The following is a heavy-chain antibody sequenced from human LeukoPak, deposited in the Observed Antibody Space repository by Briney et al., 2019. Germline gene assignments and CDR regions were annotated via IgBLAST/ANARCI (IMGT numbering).Heavy chain of an antibody. CDR2: IWYDGSNK. CDR1: GFTFSSYG. D-gene: IGHD3-10*01. Sequence: GGSLRLSCAASGFTFSSYGMHWVRQAPGKGLEWVAVIWYDGSNKYYADSVKGRFTISRDNSKNTLYLQMNSLRAEDTAVYYCARGEYYYGSGSYYMFDYWGQGTLVTVSS. V-gene: IGHV3-33*01. CDR3: ARGEYYYGSGSYYMFDY. J-gene: IGHJ4*02.